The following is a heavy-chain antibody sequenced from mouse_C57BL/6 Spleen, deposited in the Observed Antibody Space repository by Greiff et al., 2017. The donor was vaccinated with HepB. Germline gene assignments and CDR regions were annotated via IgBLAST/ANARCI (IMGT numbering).Heavy chain of an antibody. V-gene: IGHV5-17*01. Sequence: EVKLMESGGGLVKPGGSLKLSCAASGFTFSDYGMHWVRQAPEKGLEWVAYISSGSSTIYYADTVKGRFTISRDNAKNTLFLQMTSLRSEDTAMYYCANSIYYGLYYYAMDYWGQGTSVTVSS. CDR3: ANSIYYGLYYYAMDY. D-gene: IGHD2-2*01. CDR1: GFTFSDYG. J-gene: IGHJ4*01. CDR2: ISSGSSTI.